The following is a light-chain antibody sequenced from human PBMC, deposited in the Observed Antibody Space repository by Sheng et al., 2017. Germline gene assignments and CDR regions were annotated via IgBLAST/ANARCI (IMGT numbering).Light chain of an antibody. V-gene: IGLV2-11*01. CDR3: CSYAGSFTYV. Sequence: QSALTQPRSVSGSPGQSVTISCTGTSTDVGGFDYVSWYQHHPGKAPKFLIYDVTKRPSGVPDRFSGSKSGNTASLTISGLQTEDEADYYCCSYAGSFTYVFGTGTKVTV. J-gene: IGLJ1*01. CDR1: STDVGGFDY. CDR2: DVT.